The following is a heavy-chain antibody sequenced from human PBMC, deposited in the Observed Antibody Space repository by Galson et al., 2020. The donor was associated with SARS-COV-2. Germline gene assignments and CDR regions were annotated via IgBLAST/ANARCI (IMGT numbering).Heavy chain of an antibody. CDR1: GFTFSSYW. J-gene: IGHJ4*02. CDR3: ATGPYDFWSGYSSEYYFDY. Sequence: TGGSLRLSCAASGFTFSSYWMSWVRQAPGKGLEWVANIKQDGSEKYYVDSVKGRFTISRDNAKNSLYLQMNSLRAEDTAVYYCATGPYDFWSGYSSEYYFDYWGQGTLVTVSS. D-gene: IGHD3-3*01. CDR2: IKQDGSEK. V-gene: IGHV3-7*01.